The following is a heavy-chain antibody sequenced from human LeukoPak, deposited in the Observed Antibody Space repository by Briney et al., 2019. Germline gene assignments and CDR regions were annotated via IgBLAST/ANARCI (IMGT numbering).Heavy chain of an antibody. CDR1: GFTFSSYS. CDR3: ARVEVVPAAMDYYYYYYMDV. V-gene: IGHV3-21*01. Sequence: GGSLTLSCAASGFTFSSYSMNWVRQAPGKGLEWVSSNSSSSSYIYYADSVKGRFTISRDNAKNSLYLQMNSLRAEDTAVYYCARVEVVPAAMDYYYYYYMDVWGKGTTVTVSS. CDR2: NSSSSSYI. D-gene: IGHD2-2*01. J-gene: IGHJ6*03.